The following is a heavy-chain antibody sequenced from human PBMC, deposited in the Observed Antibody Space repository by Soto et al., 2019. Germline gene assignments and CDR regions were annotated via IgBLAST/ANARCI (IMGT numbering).Heavy chain of an antibody. Sequence: SETLSLTCAVYGGSFSGYYWSWIRQPPGKGLEWIGEINHSGSTNYNPSLKSRVTISVDTSKNQFSLKLSSVTAADTAVYYCARVAGDYEQYFQHWGQGTLVTVSS. CDR2: INHSGST. V-gene: IGHV4-34*01. J-gene: IGHJ1*01. CDR1: GGSFSGYY. CDR3: ARVAGDYEQYFQH. D-gene: IGHD4-17*01.